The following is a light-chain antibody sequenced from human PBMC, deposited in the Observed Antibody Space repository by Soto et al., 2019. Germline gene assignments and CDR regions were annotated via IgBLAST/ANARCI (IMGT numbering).Light chain of an antibody. Sequence: EFVLTQSPGTLSLSPGERATLSCRASQTVRNNYLAWYQQRPGQAPRLLIYATSTRATGIPARFSGSGSGTEFTLTISSLQSEDFAVYYRQQYNNWPLTFGGGTKVDIK. J-gene: IGKJ4*01. CDR2: ATS. CDR3: QQYNNWPLT. CDR1: QTVRNN. V-gene: IGKV3-15*01.